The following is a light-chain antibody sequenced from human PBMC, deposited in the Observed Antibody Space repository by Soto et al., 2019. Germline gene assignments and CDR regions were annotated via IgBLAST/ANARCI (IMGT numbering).Light chain of an antibody. CDR1: QSISSN. Sequence: EIVMTQSPATLSVSPGQRATLSCRASQSISSNLAWYQQKPGQAPRLLIYGASTRATGIPARFGGSGSGTESTLTISSLQSEDFAVYYCQQYNNWPRTFGQGTKVEIK. V-gene: IGKV3-15*01. J-gene: IGKJ1*01. CDR3: QQYNNWPRT. CDR2: GAS.